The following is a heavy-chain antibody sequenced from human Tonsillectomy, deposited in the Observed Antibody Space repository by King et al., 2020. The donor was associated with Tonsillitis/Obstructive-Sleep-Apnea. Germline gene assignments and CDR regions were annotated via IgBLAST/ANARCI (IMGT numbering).Heavy chain of an antibody. CDR2: ISAYNGDT. Sequence: QLVQSGAEVKKPGASVKVSCKASGYTFTTYGISWVRQAPGQGLEWMGWISAYNGDTNYPQKLQDRVTMTTDTSTSTTYMEVRSLRSDDTAVYYCARDSRSHYYDTSGYYTFEYWGQGTLVTVSS. D-gene: IGHD3-22*01. V-gene: IGHV1-18*01. CDR3: ARDSRSHYYDTSGYYTFEY. CDR1: GYTFTTYG. J-gene: IGHJ4*02.